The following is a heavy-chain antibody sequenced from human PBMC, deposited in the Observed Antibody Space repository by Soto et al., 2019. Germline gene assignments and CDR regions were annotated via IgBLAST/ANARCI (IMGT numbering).Heavy chain of an antibody. CDR2: FNPTSGST. D-gene: IGHD6-13*01. V-gene: IGHV1-46*01. CDR1: GFTFINYY. CDR3: ASDLAAGDY. J-gene: IGHJ4*02. Sequence: QVQLVQSGAEVMKPGASVKLSCTASGFTFINYYIHWVRQAPGQGLEWMGIFNPTSGSTNYAQKFQGRVTLTMATSTRTVYMELSSLRFDDTAVYYCASDLAAGDYWGQGTLVTVSS.